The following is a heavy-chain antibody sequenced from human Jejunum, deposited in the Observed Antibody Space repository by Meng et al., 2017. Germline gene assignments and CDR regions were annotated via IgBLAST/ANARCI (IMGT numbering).Heavy chain of an antibody. J-gene: IGHJ4*02. V-gene: IGHV3-33*08. CDR1: GFTFNTYA. D-gene: IGHD6-13*01. Sequence: VQLLESGGGLVQPGGSLRLSCAASGFTFNTYAMTWVRQAPGKGLEWVAVIWSDGSKQYYADSVKGRFTISRDNSKNTLYLQMNSLRAEDTSVYYCARDGSVSSSSRYYFESWGQGTLVTVSS. CDR3: ARDGSVSSSSRYYFES. CDR2: IWSDGSKQ.